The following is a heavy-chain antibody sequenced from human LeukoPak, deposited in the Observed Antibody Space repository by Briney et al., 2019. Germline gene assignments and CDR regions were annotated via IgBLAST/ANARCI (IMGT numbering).Heavy chain of an antibody. J-gene: IGHJ4*02. CDR2: IKSKTDGGTT. Sequence: PGGSLRLSCAASGLTFSNAWMSWVRQAPGKGLEWVGRIKSKTDGGTTDYAAPVKGRFTISRDDSKNTLYLQMNSLKTEDTAVYYCTTNLWFGELFPFDYWGQGTLVTVSS. CDR3: TTNLWFGELFPFDY. V-gene: IGHV3-15*01. D-gene: IGHD3-10*01. CDR1: GLTFSNAW.